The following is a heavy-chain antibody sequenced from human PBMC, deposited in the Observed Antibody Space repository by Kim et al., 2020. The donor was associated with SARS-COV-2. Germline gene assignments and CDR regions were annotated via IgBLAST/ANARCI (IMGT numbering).Heavy chain of an antibody. CDR1: GFTFSDYY. V-gene: IGHV3-11*04. Sequence: GGSLRLSCAASGFTFSDYYMSWVRQAPGKGLEWVSYIRCSGSNIYYADSVKGRFTISRDNAKNTLYLQMNSLRAEDTAVYYCARGRVFIWFGGLEYDVFDIWGQGTMVTVSS. J-gene: IGHJ3*02. CDR3: ARGRVFIWFGGLEYDVFDI. CDR2: IRCSGSNI. D-gene: IGHD3-10*01.